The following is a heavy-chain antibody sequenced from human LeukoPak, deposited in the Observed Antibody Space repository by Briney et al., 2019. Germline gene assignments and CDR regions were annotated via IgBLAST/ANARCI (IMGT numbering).Heavy chain of an antibody. J-gene: IGHJ4*02. CDR2: IYYSGST. CDR1: GGSISSYY. Sequence: SETLSLTCTVSGGSISSYYWSWIRQPPGKGLEWIGYIYYSGSTNYNPSLKSRVTISVDTSKNQFSLKLSSVTAADTAVYYCARGGYCSGGSCYFYYFDYWGQGTLVTVSS. D-gene: IGHD2-15*01. V-gene: IGHV4-59*12. CDR3: ARGGYCSGGSCYFYYFDY.